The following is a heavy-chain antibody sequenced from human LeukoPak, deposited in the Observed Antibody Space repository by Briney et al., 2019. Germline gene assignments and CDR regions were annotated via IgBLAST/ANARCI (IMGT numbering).Heavy chain of an antibody. J-gene: IGHJ6*02. D-gene: IGHD6-13*01. V-gene: IGHV3-23*01. CDR1: GFTFSNYA. Sequence: GGSLRLSCAASGFTFSNYAMNWVRQAPGKGLEWVSGISDSGGSTYYADSVKGRFTISRDNSKNTLYLQMNSLRAEDTAVYYCAKHVAAVGSDVWGQGTTVTVSS. CDR2: ISDSGGST. CDR3: AKHVAAVGSDV.